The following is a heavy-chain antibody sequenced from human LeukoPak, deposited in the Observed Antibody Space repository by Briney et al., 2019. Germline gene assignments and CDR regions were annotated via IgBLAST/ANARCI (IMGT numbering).Heavy chain of an antibody. J-gene: IGHJ4*02. CDR1: GFTFSTYS. CDR2: ISSSSSYI. Sequence: GGSLRLSCAASGFTFSTYSMNWVRQTPGKGLEWVSSISSSSSYIYYADSVKGRFTFSRDNAKNSLYLQMNSLRAEDTAVYYCARGGGTDYYASGTYVAEYFDYWGQGPLVTISS. CDR3: ARGGGTDYYASGTYVAEYFDY. D-gene: IGHD3-10*01. V-gene: IGHV3-21*01.